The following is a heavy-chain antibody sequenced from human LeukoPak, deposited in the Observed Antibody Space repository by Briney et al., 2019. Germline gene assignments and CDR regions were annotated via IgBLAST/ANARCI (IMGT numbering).Heavy chain of an antibody. J-gene: IGHJ4*02. Sequence: PGGSLRLSCAASGFTFSTYAMSWLRQAPGKGLDWVSSFSGSGGSTYYADSVKGRFTISRDNSKNTLYLQMNSLRAEDTAVYYCAKDLGMQVWFPLWGQGTLVTVSS. V-gene: IGHV3-23*01. CDR2: FSGSGGST. D-gene: IGHD5-18*01. CDR3: AKDLGMQVWFPL. CDR1: GFTFSTYA.